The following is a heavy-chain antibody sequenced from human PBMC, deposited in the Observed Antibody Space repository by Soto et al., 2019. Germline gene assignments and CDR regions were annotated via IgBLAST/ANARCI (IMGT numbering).Heavy chain of an antibody. CDR3: TTLTIFPPVGMDV. CDR2: IKTKIDGETT. D-gene: IGHD3-3*01. V-gene: IGHV3-15*01. J-gene: IGHJ6*02. CDR1: GXPFSNAL. Sequence: GSLRLSCAASGXPFSNALMSWVRQAPGKGLELVGRIKTKIDGETTDYAAPVKGRFTSSRDDSKKTLYLQMNSLKTEDTDVYYCTTLTIFPPVGMDVWGQGTTVPVS.